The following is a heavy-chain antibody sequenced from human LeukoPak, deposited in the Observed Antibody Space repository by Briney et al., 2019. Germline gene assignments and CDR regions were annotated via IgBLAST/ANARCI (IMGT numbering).Heavy chain of an antibody. CDR1: GVSISSTSYC. CDR2: IYYSGRT. Sequence: SETLPLTCTVSGVSISSTSYCWGWIRQPPGKGLEWIGSIYYSGRTYYNPSLKSRLTISVDTPKNQFSLKLSSVTAADTAVYYCAQSLGASTWFGNWFDPWGQGTLVIVSS. CDR3: AQSLGASTWFGNWFDP. V-gene: IGHV4-39*01. J-gene: IGHJ5*02. D-gene: IGHD3-10*01.